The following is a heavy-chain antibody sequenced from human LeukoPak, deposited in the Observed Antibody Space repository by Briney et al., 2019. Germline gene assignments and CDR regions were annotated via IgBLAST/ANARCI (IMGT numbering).Heavy chain of an antibody. Sequence: PGGSLRLSCAASGFTFSSYSMNWVRQAPGKGLEWVAVISYDGNNKYYADSVKGRFTISRDNSKNTLYLQMNSLRAEDTAVYYCARAGEGSYYYFDYWGQGTLVTVSS. CDR3: ARAGEGSYYYFDY. V-gene: IGHV3-30*03. J-gene: IGHJ4*02. CDR1: GFTFSSYS. CDR2: ISYDGNNK. D-gene: IGHD1-26*01.